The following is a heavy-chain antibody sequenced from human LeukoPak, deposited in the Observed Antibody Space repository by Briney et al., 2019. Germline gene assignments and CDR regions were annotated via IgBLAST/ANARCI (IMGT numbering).Heavy chain of an antibody. D-gene: IGHD2-8*01. J-gene: IGHJ4*02. CDR2: ISSSSSYI. CDR3: ARGCTNGVCLDY. CDR1: GFTFSSYA. Sequence: GRSLRLSCAASGFTFSSYAMHWVRQAPGKVLEWVSSISSSSSYIYYADSVKGRFTISRDNAKNSLYLQMNSLRAEDTAVYYCARGCTNGVCLDYWGQGTLVTVSS. V-gene: IGHV3-21*01.